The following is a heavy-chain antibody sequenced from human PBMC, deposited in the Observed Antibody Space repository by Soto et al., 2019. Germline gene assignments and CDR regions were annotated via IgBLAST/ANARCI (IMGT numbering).Heavy chain of an antibody. Sequence: EVQLLESGGGLVQPGGSLRLSCAASGFTFSSYAMSWVRQAPGKGLEWVSAISGSGGSTYYADSVKGRFTISRDNSKNTPYLQMNSLRAEDTAVYYCAKDPHDGDYEGGYWGQGTLVTVSS. CDR1: GFTFSSYA. V-gene: IGHV3-23*01. CDR2: ISGSGGST. CDR3: AKDPHDGDYEGGY. D-gene: IGHD4-17*01. J-gene: IGHJ4*02.